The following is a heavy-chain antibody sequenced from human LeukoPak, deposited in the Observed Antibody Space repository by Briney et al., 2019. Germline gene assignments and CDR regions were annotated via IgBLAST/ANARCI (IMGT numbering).Heavy chain of an antibody. CDR2: IKQDGSEK. D-gene: IGHD2-21*02. J-gene: IGHJ4*02. Sequence: PGGSLRLSCAASGFTFSSYWMSWVRPAPGKVLGWVANIKQDGSEKYCVDSVKGRFTISRDNAKNSLYLQMNSLGAEDTAVYYCARGHIVVVTAMGAAYDFDYWGQGTLVTVSS. CDR1: GFTFSSYW. V-gene: IGHV3-7*01. CDR3: ARGHIVVVTAMGAAYDFDY.